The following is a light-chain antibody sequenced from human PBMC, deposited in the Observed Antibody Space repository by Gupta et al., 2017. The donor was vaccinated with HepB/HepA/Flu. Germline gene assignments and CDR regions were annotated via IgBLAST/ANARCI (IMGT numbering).Light chain of an antibody. CDR2: ENN. V-gene: IGLV1-51*02. Sequence: QSVLTQPPSVSAAPGQKVTISCSGSSCSIGKNYVSWYRQLPGTAPKLLISENNNRPSWIPDRFSGSKSATSATLTITGLQTGDEADYYCGAWDSSLSDWVFGGGTKLTVL. CDR1: SCSIGKNY. J-gene: IGLJ3*02. CDR3: GAWDSSLSDWV.